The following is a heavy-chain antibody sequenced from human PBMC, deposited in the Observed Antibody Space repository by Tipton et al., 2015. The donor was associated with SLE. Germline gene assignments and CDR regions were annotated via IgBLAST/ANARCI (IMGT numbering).Heavy chain of an antibody. CDR1: GDSIDHYF. J-gene: IGHJ4*02. Sequence: TLSLTCTVSGDSIDHYFWSWIRQPAGKGLEWIGRIYSSGSTNYNPSLKSRVTMSVDTSKNQFSLKLSSVTAADTAVYYCARAVVGALYYFDYWGQGTLVTVSS. V-gene: IGHV4-4*07. CDR3: ARAVVGALYYFDY. CDR2: IYSSGST. D-gene: IGHD1-26*01.